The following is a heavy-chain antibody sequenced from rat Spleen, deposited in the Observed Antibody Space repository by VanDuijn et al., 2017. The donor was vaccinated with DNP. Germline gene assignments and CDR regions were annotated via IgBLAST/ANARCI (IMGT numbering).Heavy chain of an antibody. CDR1: GFTFSNYD. J-gene: IGHJ2*01. CDR3: TTLGDY. V-gene: IGHV5-25*01. Sequence: EVQLVESGGGLVQPGRSLKLSCAASGFTFSNYDMAWVRQAPTKGLEWVASISTSSGNTYYRDSVKGRFTISRDNAKSTLYLQIDSLRSEDTATYYCTTLGDYWGQGVMVTVSS. CDR2: ISTSSGNT.